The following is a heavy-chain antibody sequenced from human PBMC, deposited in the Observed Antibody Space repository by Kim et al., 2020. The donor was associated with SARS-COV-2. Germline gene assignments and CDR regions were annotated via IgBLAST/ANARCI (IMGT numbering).Heavy chain of an antibody. CDR1: GGSFSGYY. V-gene: IGHV4-34*01. J-gene: IGHJ5*02. Sequence: SETLSLTCAVYGGSFSGYYWSWIRQPPGKGLEWIGEINHSGSTNYNPSLKSRVTISVDTSKNQFSLKLSSVTAADTAVYYCARGPGGSGRRWFDPWGQGT. CDR3: ARGPGGSGRRWFDP. CDR2: INHSGST. D-gene: IGHD3-10*01.